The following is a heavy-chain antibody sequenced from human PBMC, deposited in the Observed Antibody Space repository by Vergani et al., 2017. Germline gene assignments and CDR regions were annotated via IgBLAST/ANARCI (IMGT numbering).Heavy chain of an antibody. D-gene: IGHD2-15*01. CDR1: GFTFSSYS. Sequence: EVQLVESGGGLVQPGGSLRLSCAASGFTFSSYSMNWVRQAPGKGLEWVSYISSSSSTIYYADSVKGRFTISRDNSKNTLYLQMNSLRAEDTAVYYCAKGISSYCGGGSCHFDCWSQGTLVTVSS. CDR2: ISSSSSTI. V-gene: IGHV3-48*01. J-gene: IGHJ4*02. CDR3: AKGISSYCGGGSCHFDC.